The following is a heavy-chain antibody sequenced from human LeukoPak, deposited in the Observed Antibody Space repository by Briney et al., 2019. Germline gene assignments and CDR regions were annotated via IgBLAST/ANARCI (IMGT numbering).Heavy chain of an antibody. V-gene: IGHV4-38-2*02. CDR1: GYSISSGYY. CDR3: AGGRIVGAIRKNWFDP. J-gene: IGHJ5*02. CDR2: IYHSGST. Sequence: SETLSLTCTVSGYSISSGYYWGWIRQPPGKGLEWIGSIYHSGSTYYNPSLKSRVTISVDTSKNQFSLKLSSVTAADTAVYYCAGGRIVGAIRKNWFDPWGQGTLVTVSS. D-gene: IGHD1-26*01.